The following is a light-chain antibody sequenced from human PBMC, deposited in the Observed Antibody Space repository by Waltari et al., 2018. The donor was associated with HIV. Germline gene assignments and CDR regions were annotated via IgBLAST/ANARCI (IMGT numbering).Light chain of an antibody. CDR2: SDD. V-gene: IGLV1-44*01. CDR1: SSNTGFSS. CDR3: ATWDASLNGWV. Sequence: QSVLTQPPSAAGTPGQRVTISCSGSSSNTGFSSLNWYQQFPGTAPKLLIYSDDQRPSGVPDRFSGSKSGSSASLAISGLQSEDEAAYYCATWDASLNGWVFGGGTKLTVL. J-gene: IGLJ3*02.